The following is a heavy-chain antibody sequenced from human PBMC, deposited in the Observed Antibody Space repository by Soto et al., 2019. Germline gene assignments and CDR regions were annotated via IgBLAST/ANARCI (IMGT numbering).Heavy chain of an antibody. J-gene: IGHJ4*02. CDR1: GFTFSSYG. CDR2: ISYDGSNK. V-gene: IGHV3-30*18. CDR3: AKESRDGYNSSPFDY. D-gene: IGHD5-12*01. Sequence: QVQLVESGGGVVQPGRSLRLSCAASGFTFSSYGMHWVRQAPGKGLEWVAVISYDGSNKYYADSVKGRFTISRDNSKNTLYLQMNSLRAEDTAVYYCAKESRDGYNSSPFDYWGQGTLVTVSS.